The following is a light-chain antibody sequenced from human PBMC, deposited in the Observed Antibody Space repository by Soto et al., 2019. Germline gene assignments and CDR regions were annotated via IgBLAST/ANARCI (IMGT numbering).Light chain of an antibody. J-gene: IGKJ2*01. CDR3: QQSYSPLMYT. CDR2: AAS. Sequence: DIQMTQSPSSLSASVGDRVTITCRASQPISSSLNWYQQKPGKAPKLLIYAASSLQSGVPSRFSGSGSGTDFTLTISSLQPEDFATFYCQQSYSPLMYTFGQGTKLEIK. V-gene: IGKV1-39*01. CDR1: QPISSS.